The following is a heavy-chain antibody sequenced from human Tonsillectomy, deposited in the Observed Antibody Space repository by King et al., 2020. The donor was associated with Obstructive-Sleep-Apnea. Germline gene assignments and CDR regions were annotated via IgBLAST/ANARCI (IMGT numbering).Heavy chain of an antibody. J-gene: IGHJ4*02. Sequence: VQLQESGPGLVKPSETLSLTCTVSGGSISNYYWSWIRQPPGKGLEWIGDMYYSGNTNFNPSLKSRVTISADTSKIQFSLRLSSVSAADTAAYYCARHRRVEDHGGYGDYFDYWGQGTLVTVSS. CDR3: ARHRRVEDHGGYGDYFDY. CDR2: MYYSGNT. V-gene: IGHV4-59*08. CDR1: GGSISNYY. D-gene: IGHD5-12*01.